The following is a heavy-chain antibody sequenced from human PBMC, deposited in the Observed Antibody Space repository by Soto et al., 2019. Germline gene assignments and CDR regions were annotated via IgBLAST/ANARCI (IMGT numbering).Heavy chain of an antibody. V-gene: IGHV1-3*01. Sequence: GASVKVSCKASGYTFTSYAMHWVRQAPGQRLEWMGWINAGNGNTKYSQKFQGRVTITRDTSASTAYMELSSLRSEDTAVYYCARYKAIVVPFDYWGQGTLVTVSS. CDR1: GYTFTSYA. D-gene: IGHD3-22*01. CDR2: INAGNGNT. J-gene: IGHJ4*02. CDR3: ARYKAIVVPFDY.